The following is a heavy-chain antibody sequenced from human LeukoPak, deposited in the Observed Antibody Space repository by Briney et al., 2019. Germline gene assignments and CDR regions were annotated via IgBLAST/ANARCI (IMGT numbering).Heavy chain of an antibody. Sequence: GGSLRLSCAASGFTFINYGMHWVRQAPGKGLEWVAVMSHDGSDQYYADSVKGRFTISRDNSKGTLFLQMNSLRVEDTAVYYCANDYGANFDWWGQGTLVTVSS. D-gene: IGHD4-17*01. CDR3: ANDYGANFDW. V-gene: IGHV3-30*18. CDR2: MSHDGSDQ. CDR1: GFTFINYG. J-gene: IGHJ4*02.